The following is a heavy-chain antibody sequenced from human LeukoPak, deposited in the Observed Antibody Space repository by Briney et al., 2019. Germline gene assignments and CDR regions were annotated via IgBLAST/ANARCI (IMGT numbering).Heavy chain of an antibody. CDR3: ARDGRWINYYDGSSPV. J-gene: IGHJ4*02. Sequence: GGSLRLSCAASGFMFSTYEMNWVRQAPGKGLERLSYISYNGRSIYYADSVKGRFTISRGNAKNSLYLQMNSLRVEDTAVYYCARDGRWINYYDGSSPVWGQGTLVTVSS. V-gene: IGHV3-48*03. CDR2: ISYNGRSI. CDR1: GFMFSTYE. D-gene: IGHD3-22*01.